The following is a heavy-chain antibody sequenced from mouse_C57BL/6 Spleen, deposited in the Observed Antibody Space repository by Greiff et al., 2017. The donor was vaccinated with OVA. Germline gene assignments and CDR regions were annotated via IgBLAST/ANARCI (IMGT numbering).Heavy chain of an antibody. D-gene: IGHD1-1*01. CDR1: GFTFSDYY. V-gene: IGHV5-16*01. Sequence: EVQVVESEGGLVQPGSSMKLSCTASGFTFSDYYMAWVRQVPEKGLEWVANINYDGSSTYYLDSLKSRFIISRDNAKNILYLQMSSLKSEDTATYYCARERWDAMDYWGQGTSVTVSS. CDR2: INYDGSST. J-gene: IGHJ4*01. CDR3: ARERWDAMDY.